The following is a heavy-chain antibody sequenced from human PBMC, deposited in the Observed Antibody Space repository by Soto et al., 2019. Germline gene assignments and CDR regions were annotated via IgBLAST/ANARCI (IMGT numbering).Heavy chain of an antibody. D-gene: IGHD3-10*01. Sequence: QVQLVESGGGVVQPGRSRRLSCAASGFTFSNYGMHWVRQAPGKGLEWVAVILNDGSNRYHADSVKDRFTISRDNSKNTLYLQMNSLRAEDTAVYYCARDDEYSGNGMDVWGQGTPVTVS. CDR2: ILNDGSNR. CDR3: ARDDEYSGNGMDV. CDR1: GFTFSNYG. J-gene: IGHJ6*02. V-gene: IGHV3-33*01.